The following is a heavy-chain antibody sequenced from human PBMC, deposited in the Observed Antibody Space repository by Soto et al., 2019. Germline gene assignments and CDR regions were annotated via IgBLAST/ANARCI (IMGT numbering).Heavy chain of an antibody. V-gene: IGHV4-30-2*01. J-gene: IGHJ4*02. Sequence: SETLSLTCTVSGASITYGGYSWSWIRQTPGKGLEWIGYINHLETTFYNPSFESRLTLSIDRAKNQFSLNLNSMSAADRAVYFCARGGGSDSFDYWGQGIMVTVYS. CDR2: INHLETT. D-gene: IGHD1-26*01. CDR3: ARGGGSDSFDY. CDR1: GASITYGGYS.